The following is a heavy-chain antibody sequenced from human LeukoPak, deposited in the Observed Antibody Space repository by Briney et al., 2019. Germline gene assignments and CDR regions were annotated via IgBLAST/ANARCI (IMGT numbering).Heavy chain of an antibody. V-gene: IGHV3-30*02. CDR3: AREGGITVAGKFDS. CDR1: GLTFGTSG. J-gene: IGHJ4*02. Sequence: GGSLRLSCAASGLTFGTSGMHWVRQAPGKGLEWVAFIQYDESDKYYADSVRGRFTISRDNSKNTLYLQMNSLRAEDTAVYYCAREGGITVAGKFDSWGQGTLVTVSS. D-gene: IGHD6-19*01. CDR2: IQYDESDK.